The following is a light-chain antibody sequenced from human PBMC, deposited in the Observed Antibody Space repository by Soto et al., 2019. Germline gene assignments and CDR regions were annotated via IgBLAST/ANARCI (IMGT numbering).Light chain of an antibody. CDR3: QQYDSSSWT. CDR1: QSVRSSS. J-gene: IGKJ1*01. CDR2: GAS. V-gene: IGKV3-20*01. Sequence: EIVLTQSPDTLSLSPGERATLSCRASQSVRSSSLVWYQQKPGQAPRLLIYGASSRATGIPDRFSGSGSGKDFTLTISRLEPEDSAVYYCQQYDSSSWTFGQGTRVEIK.